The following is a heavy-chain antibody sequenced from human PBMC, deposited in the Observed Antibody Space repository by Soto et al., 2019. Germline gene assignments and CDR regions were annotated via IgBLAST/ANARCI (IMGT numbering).Heavy chain of an antibody. CDR1: GGYISSGGYS. CDR3: ARVPDR. CDR2: IYHSGST. V-gene: IGHV4-30-2*01. Sequence: SETLSLTCAVAGGYISSGGYSWSWIRQPPGKGLEWIGYIYHSGSTYYNPSLKSRVTISVDRSKNQFSLKLSSVTAADTAVYYCARVPDRWGQGTLVTVSS. J-gene: IGHJ5*02. D-gene: IGHD2-2*01.